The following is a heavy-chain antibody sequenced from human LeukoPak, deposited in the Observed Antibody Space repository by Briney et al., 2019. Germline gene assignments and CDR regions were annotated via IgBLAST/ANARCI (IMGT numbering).Heavy chain of an antibody. CDR3: AKELTLLDYGRGYYYYGLDV. CDR1: GFTFSNYA. Sequence: PGGSLRLSCAASGFTFSNYAMDWVRQAPGKGLERVSMISHSGGITYYADSVKGRFTISRDNSRNTLYLQMNSLSADDTAVYHCAKELTLLDYGRGYYYYGLDVWGQGTTLTVSS. V-gene: IGHV3-23*01. CDR2: ISHSGGIT. D-gene: IGHD4-17*01. J-gene: IGHJ6*02.